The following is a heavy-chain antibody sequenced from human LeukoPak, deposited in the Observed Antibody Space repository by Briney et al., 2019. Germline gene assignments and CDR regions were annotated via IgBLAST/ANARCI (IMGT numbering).Heavy chain of an antibody. J-gene: IGHJ4*02. CDR2: IYTTGST. V-gene: IGHV4-61*02. CDR1: GGSICSGSYY. CDR3: ARNYDSSGYYLFGY. D-gene: IGHD3-22*01. Sequence: SETLSLTCTVSGGSICSGSYYWSWIRQPAGKGLEWIGRIYTTGSTNYSPSLKSRVTMSVDTSKNQFSLKLSSVTAADTALYFCARNYDSSGYYLFGYWGQGTLVTVSS.